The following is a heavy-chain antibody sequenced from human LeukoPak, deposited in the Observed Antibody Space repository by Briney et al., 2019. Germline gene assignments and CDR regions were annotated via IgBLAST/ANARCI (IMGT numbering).Heavy chain of an antibody. CDR1: GFTFSSYG. D-gene: IGHD3-10*01. J-gene: IGHJ6*02. CDR3: AKSTSSGSYYYYYGMDV. Sequence: SGGSLRLSCAASGFTFSSYGMHWVRRAPGKGLEWVAVISYDGSNKYYADSVKGRFTISRDNSKNTLYLQMNSLRAEDTAVYYCAKSTSSGSYYYYYGMDVWGQGTTVTVSS. CDR2: ISYDGSNK. V-gene: IGHV3-30*18.